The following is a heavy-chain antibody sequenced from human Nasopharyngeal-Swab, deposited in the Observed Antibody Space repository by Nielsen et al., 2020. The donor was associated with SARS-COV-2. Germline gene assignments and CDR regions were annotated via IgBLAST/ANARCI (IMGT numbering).Heavy chain of an antibody. J-gene: IGHJ4*02. V-gene: IGHV4-39*01. CDR3: AKSRIDMIVVALFDS. Sequence: SETLSLTCTVSGGSISSTSYYWGWIRQPPGKGLQWLGIIYYRGSTYYNPALKSRVTISVDTSRNQFFLKLNSVTAADTAVYYCAKSRIDMIVVALFDSWGQGTLVTVSS. CDR2: IYYRGST. D-gene: IGHD3-22*01. CDR1: GGSISSTSYY.